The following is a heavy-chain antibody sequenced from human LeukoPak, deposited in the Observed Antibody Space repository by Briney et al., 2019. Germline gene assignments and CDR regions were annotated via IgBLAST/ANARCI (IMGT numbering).Heavy chain of an antibody. CDR1: GGTFSSYA. CDR3: ARVIRYNDLTYYYDSSGYYYFDY. J-gene: IGHJ4*02. D-gene: IGHD3-22*01. V-gene: IGHV1-2*02. Sequence: ASVKVSCKASGGTFSSYAISWVRLAPGQGLEWMGWINPNSGGTNYAQKFQGRVTMTRDTSISTAYMELSRLRSDDTAVYYCARVIRYNDLTYYYDSSGYYYFDYWGQGTLVTVSS. CDR2: INPNSGGT.